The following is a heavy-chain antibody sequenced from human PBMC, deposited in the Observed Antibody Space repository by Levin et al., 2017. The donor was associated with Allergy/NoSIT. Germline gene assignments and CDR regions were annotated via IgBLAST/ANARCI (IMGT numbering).Heavy chain of an antibody. V-gene: IGHV4-34*01. CDR1: GGSFSGYY. J-gene: IGHJ4*02. CDR2: INHSGST. CDR3: AGAWGTGPFDY. D-gene: IGHD3/OR15-3a*01. Sequence: SQTLSLPCAVYGGSFSGYYWSWIRQPPGKGLEWIGEINHSGSTNYNPSLKSRVTISVDTSKNQFSLKLSSVTAADTAVYYCAGAWGTGPFDYWGQGTLVTVSS.